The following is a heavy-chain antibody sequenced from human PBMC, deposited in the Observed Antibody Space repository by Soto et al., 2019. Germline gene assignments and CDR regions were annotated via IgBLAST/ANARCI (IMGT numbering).Heavy chain of an antibody. V-gene: IGHV3-23*01. CDR3: SKWDGYGDQ. CDR2: ISGGGDST. J-gene: IGHJ5*02. Sequence: EVQLLESGGGLVQPGGSLRLSCAASGFTFSTNSMTWVRQAPGKGLEWVCGISGGGDSTHYADSVKGRFTISRYNSNNMVYLQMNSLTADATVVYFCSKWDGYGDQWGQGTLVTVSS. CDR1: GFTFSTNS. D-gene: IGHD5-12*01.